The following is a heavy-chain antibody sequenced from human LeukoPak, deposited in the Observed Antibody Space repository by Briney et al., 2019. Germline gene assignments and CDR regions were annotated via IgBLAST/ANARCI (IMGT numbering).Heavy chain of an antibody. J-gene: IGHJ4*02. CDR2: IYYTGST. D-gene: IGHD6-6*01. V-gene: IGHV4-59*08. CDR3: ARHRAYSSSSPFDY. Sequence: SETLSLTCSVSGGSISSLYWSWIRQPPGKGLEWIGYIYYTGSTNYNPSLKSRVTMFVDMSKNQFTLRLSSVTAADTAVYYCARHRAYSSSSPFDYWGQGTLVTVSS. CDR1: GGSISSLY.